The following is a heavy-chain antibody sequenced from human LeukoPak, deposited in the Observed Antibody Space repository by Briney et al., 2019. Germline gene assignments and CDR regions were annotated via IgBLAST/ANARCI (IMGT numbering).Heavy chain of an antibody. CDR2: IYTSGST. J-gene: IGHJ5*02. CDR1: GGSISSYY. V-gene: IGHV4-4*07. D-gene: IGHD6-19*01. Sequence: SETLSLTCTVSGGSISSYYGSWIRQPAGKGLEWIGRIYTSGSTNYNPSIKSRVTMSVDTSKNQFSLKLSSVTAADTAVYYCARGKGYSSGWYTGGHNWFDPWGQGTLVTVSS. CDR3: ARGKGYSSGWYTGGHNWFDP.